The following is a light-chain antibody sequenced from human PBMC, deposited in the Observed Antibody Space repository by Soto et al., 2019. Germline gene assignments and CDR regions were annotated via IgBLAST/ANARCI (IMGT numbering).Light chain of an antibody. V-gene: IGKV3-11*01. CDR1: QSVSST. CDR2: GAS. CDR3: PQRFSWPLT. J-gene: IGKJ4*01. Sequence: VLTHSPGTLSLTPMDIATFSVRVSQSVSSTSLAWYQQKPGQAPRLLINGASTRATGIPARFSASGSGTDFILTISSLAPEDFAVYFCPQRFSWPLTFAGGTKVDIK.